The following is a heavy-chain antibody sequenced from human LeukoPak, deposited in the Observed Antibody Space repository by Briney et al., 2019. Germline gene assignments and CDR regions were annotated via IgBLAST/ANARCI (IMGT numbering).Heavy chain of an antibody. CDR1: GGSISSYY. V-gene: IGHV4-59*01. CDR3: ARVPYYYDSSGYYRPPYYFDY. D-gene: IGHD3-22*01. CDR2: IYYSGST. Sequence: SETLSLTCTVSGGSISSYYWSWIRQPPGKGLEWIGYIYYSGSTNYNPSLKSRVTISVDTSKNQFSLKLSSVTAADTAVYYCARVPYYYDSSGYYRPPYYFDYWGQGTLVTVSS. J-gene: IGHJ4*02.